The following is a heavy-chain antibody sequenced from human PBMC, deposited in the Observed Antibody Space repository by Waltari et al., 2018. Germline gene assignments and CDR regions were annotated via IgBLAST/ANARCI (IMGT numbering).Heavy chain of an antibody. V-gene: IGHV4-61*09. CDR3: ARDRGGGYDPRTHFDY. Sequence: QVQLQESGPGLVKPSQTLSLTCTVSGGSISSGSYYWSWIRQPAGKGLEWIGYIYTSGSTNYNPSLKGRVTISVDTSKNQFSLKLSSVTAADTAVYYCARDRGGGYDPRTHFDYWGQGTLVTVSS. CDR1: GGSISSGSYY. CDR2: IYTSGST. J-gene: IGHJ4*02. D-gene: IGHD5-12*01.